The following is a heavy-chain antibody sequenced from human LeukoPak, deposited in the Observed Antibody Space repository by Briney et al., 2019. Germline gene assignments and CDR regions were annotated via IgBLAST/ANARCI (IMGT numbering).Heavy chain of an antibody. CDR2: ITYNGGST. CDR3: ATRPASETYYGVLDY. CDR1: GLAFSRHA. D-gene: IGHD3-16*01. V-gene: IGHV3-23*01. Sequence: GGSLRLSCEASGLAFSRHAITWVRQAPGKGLEWVSGITYNGGSTYYAESVKGRFTISRDNSKNTLYLQMNNLRAEDTALYYCATRPASETYYGVLDYWGQGTLVTVSS. J-gene: IGHJ4*02.